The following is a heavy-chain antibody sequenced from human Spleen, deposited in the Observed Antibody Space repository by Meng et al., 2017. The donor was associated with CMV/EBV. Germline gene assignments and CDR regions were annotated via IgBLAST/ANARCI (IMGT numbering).Heavy chain of an antibody. CDR1: GGSVGGYY. CDR3: ARGQGASFDP. V-gene: IGHV4-34*01. J-gene: IGHJ5*02. Sequence: SLPCAVYGGSVGGYYWSWNRQPPGKGLEWIGEINHSGSTNYNPSLKSRVTISVDTSKNQFSLKLSSVTAADTAVYYCARGQGASFDPWGQGTLVTVSS. CDR2: INHSGST.